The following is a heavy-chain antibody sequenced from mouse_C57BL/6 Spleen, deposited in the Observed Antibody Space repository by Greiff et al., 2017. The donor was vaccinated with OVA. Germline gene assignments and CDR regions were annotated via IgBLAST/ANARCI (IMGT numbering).Heavy chain of an antibody. Sequence: VQLQQPGAELVRPGASVKLSCTASGFNIKDDYMHWVKQRPEQGLEWIGWIDPENGDTEYASKFQGKATITADTSSNTAYLQLSSLTSEDTAVYYCTTRITTNYAMDYWGQGTSVTVSS. CDR2: IDPENGDT. D-gene: IGHD1-1*01. J-gene: IGHJ4*01. CDR1: GFNIKDDY. CDR3: TTRITTNYAMDY. V-gene: IGHV14-4*01.